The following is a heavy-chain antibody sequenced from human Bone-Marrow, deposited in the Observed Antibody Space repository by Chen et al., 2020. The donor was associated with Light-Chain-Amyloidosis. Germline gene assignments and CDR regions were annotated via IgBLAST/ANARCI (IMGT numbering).Heavy chain of an antibody. V-gene: IGHV1-2*02. D-gene: IGHD3-3*01. J-gene: IGHJ6*02. Sequence: QVQLVQSGTEVKKPGASVKVSCKASGYTFTGYHIHWVRQAPGQGLEWMGWISPNSGGTNYAQKLQDRVTMTRDRSISTAYMEVSRLRADDTAVYYCARVMTEAVFGVVAAGMDVWGQGTTVTVSS. CDR3: ARVMTEAVFGVVAAGMDV. CDR2: ISPNSGGT. CDR1: GYTFTGYH.